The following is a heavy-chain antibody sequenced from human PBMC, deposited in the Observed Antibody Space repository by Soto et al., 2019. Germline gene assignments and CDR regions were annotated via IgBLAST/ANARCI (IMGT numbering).Heavy chain of an antibody. CDR3: ASSSVAGRFDY. Sequence: PSETLSLTCTVSGGSISTYDWSWIRQPPGKGLEWIGYVYYSGSTNYNPSLKSRGTISVDTSKNQFSLKLSSVTAADTAVYYCASSSVAGRFDYWGQGTLVTVSS. CDR1: GGSISTYD. D-gene: IGHD6-19*01. J-gene: IGHJ4*02. V-gene: IGHV4-59*08. CDR2: VYYSGST.